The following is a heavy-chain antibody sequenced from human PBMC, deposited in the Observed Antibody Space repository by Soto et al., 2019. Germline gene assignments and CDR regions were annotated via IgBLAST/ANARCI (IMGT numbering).Heavy chain of an antibody. CDR3: ARLAYYYYYMDV. CDR2: IYHSGST. J-gene: IGHJ6*03. CDR1: GGSFSGYY. V-gene: IGHV4-34*01. Sequence: PSETLSLTCAVYGGSFSGYYWSWIRQPPGKELEWIGAIYHSGSTNYNPSLKSRVTISVDTSKNQFSLKLSSVTAADTAVYYCARLAYYYYYMDVWGKGTTVTVSS.